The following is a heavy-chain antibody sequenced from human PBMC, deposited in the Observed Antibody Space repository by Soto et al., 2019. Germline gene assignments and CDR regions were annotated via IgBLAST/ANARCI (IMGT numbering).Heavy chain of an antibody. V-gene: IGHV1-24*01. CDR1: GYTLTELS. D-gene: IGHD2-21*02. CDR3: ATTELDCGGDCHPGYNWFDP. CDR2: FDPEDGET. J-gene: IGHJ5*02. Sequence: QVQLVQSGAEVKKPGASVKVSCKVSGYTLTELSMHWVRQAPGKGLEWMGGFDPEDGETIYAQKFQGRVTMTEDTSTDTAYMELSSLRSEDTAVYYCATTELDCGGDCHPGYNWFDPWGQGTLVTVSS.